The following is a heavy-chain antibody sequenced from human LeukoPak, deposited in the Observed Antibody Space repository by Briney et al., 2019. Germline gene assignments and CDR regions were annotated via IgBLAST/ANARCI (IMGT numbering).Heavy chain of an antibody. CDR2: IYHSGST. CDR1: GGSIGSSNW. V-gene: IGHV4-4*02. Sequence: SGTLSLTCAVSGGSIGSSNWWSWVRQPPGKGLEWIGEIYHSGSTNYNPSLKSRVTISVDKSKNQFSLKLSSVTAADTAVYYCARDRAFDILTGYGFDPWGQGTLVTVSS. J-gene: IGHJ5*02. CDR3: ARDRAFDILTGYGFDP. D-gene: IGHD3-9*01.